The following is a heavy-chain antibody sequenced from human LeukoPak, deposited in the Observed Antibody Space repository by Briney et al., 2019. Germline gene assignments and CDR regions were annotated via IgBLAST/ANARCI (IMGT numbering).Heavy chain of an antibody. CDR3: ARASRDRGSTVVTEGYYGMDV. Sequence: SETLSLTCTVSGGSISSYYWSWIRQPPGKGLEWIGYIYYSGSTNYNPSLKSRVTISVDTSKNQFSLKLSSVTAADTAVYYCARASRDRGSTVVTEGYYGMDVGGQGTTVTVPS. D-gene: IGHD4-23*01. CDR2: IYYSGST. J-gene: IGHJ6*02. V-gene: IGHV4-59*08. CDR1: GGSISSYY.